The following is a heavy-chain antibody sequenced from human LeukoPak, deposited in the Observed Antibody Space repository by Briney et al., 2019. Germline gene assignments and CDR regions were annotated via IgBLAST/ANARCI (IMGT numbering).Heavy chain of an antibody. Sequence: PGGSLRLSCAASGFTFSGYGMHWVRQAPGKGLEWVAIISDDGTDKYYADPLKGRFTISRDNSKNTLYLQMNSLRAEDTAVYYCAKCPYYYDSSGLFDYWGQGTLVTVSS. J-gene: IGHJ4*02. CDR2: ISDDGTDK. D-gene: IGHD3-22*01. CDR3: AKCPYYYDSSGLFDY. V-gene: IGHV3-30*18. CDR1: GFTFSGYG.